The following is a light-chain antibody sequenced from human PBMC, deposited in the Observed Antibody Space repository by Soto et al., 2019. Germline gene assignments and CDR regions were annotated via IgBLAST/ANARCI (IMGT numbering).Light chain of an antibody. CDR3: QQYNSYPWT. V-gene: IGKV1-5*03. J-gene: IGKJ1*01. CDR2: NAS. Sequence: DIQMTQSLSTLSASVGDRVTITCRASQSVSDWLAWYQQKPGKAPKLLIYNASTLKSGVPSRFSGSGSGTEFTLTISSLQPDDFATYCCQQYNSYPWTFGQGTKVEIK. CDR1: QSVSDW.